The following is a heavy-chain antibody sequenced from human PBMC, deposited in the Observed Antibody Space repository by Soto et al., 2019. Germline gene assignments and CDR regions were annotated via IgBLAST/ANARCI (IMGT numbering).Heavy chain of an antibody. V-gene: IGHV1-8*01. CDR3: ARGIDYGSGSTYYYYYYMDV. D-gene: IGHD3-10*01. CDR2: MNPNSGNT. Sequence: GASVKVSCKASGYTFTSYDINWVRQATGQGLEWMGWMNPNSGNTGYAQKFQGRVTMTRNTSISTAYMELSSLRSEDTAVYYCARGIDYGSGSTYYYYYYMDVWGKGTMVTVSS. J-gene: IGHJ6*03. CDR1: GYTFTSYD.